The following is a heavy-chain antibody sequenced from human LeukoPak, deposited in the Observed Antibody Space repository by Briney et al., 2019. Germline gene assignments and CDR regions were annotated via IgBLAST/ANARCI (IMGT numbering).Heavy chain of an antibody. Sequence: GRSLRLSCAASGFTFSSYGMHWVRQAPGKGLEWVAVIWYDGSNKYYADSVKGRFTISRDNSKNTLYLQMSSLRAEDTAVYYCARETYSSGWSYYFDYWGQGTLVTVSS. D-gene: IGHD6-19*01. CDR1: GFTFSSYG. CDR2: IWYDGSNK. J-gene: IGHJ4*02. V-gene: IGHV3-33*01. CDR3: ARETYSSGWSYYFDY.